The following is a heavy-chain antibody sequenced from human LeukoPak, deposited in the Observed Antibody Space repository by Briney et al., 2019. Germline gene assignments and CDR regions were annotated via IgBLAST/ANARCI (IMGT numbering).Heavy chain of an antibody. D-gene: IGHD5-18*01. CDR3: ARDLYYTAMALYYYYGMDV. CDR2: IYYSGST. J-gene: IGHJ6*02. CDR1: GGSISSYY. V-gene: IGHV4-59*12. Sequence: SSETLSLTCTVSGGSISSYYWSWIRQPPGKGLEWIGYIYYSGSTNYNPSLKSRVTISVDTSKNQFSLKLSSVTAADTAVYYCARDLYYTAMALYYYYGMDVWGQGTTVTVSS.